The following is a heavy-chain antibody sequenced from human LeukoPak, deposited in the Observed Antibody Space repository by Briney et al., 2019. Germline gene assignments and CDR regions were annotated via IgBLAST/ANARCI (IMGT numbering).Heavy chain of an antibody. D-gene: IGHD3-22*01. Sequence: GGSLRLSCAASGFTFSSYSMNWVRQAPGKGLERVSSISSSSSYIYYADSVKGRFTISRDNAKNSLYLQMNSLRAEDTAVYYCARDRPITDYYDSSGYYDAFDIWGQGTMVTVSS. CDR3: ARDRPITDYYDSSGYYDAFDI. CDR2: ISSSSSYI. CDR1: GFTFSSYS. V-gene: IGHV3-21*01. J-gene: IGHJ3*02.